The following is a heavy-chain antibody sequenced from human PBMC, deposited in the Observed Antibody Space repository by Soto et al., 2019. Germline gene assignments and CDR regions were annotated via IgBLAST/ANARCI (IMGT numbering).Heavy chain of an antibody. D-gene: IGHD3-10*01. Sequence: TLSVTCAVEGGSCGGYYWRCIRKPPEKGLEWIGEINHSGSTNYNPSLKSRVTISVDTSKNQFSRKLSSVTAAATAVYYFARGRITMVQGIKLHCIDVWGKGITVTVSS. CDR1: GGSCGGYY. V-gene: IGHV4-34*01. CDR2: INHSGST. J-gene: IGHJ6*03. CDR3: ARGRITMVQGIKLHCIDV.